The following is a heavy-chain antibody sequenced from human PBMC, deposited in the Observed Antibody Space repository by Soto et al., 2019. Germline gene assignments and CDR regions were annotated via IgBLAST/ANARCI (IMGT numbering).Heavy chain of an antibody. V-gene: IGHV4-34*06. Sequence: PSETLSLTCALSGSSATAYYWTWIRQPPGEGLEWIGEINNRGNTNYNPSLKSRVTISLDTSKTQFSLKVESVTAAAAGTNYGMDVWGQGTTVTVSS. CDR2: INNRGNT. CDR1: GSSATAYY. D-gene: IGHD6-25*01. J-gene: IGHJ6*02. CDR3: MDV.